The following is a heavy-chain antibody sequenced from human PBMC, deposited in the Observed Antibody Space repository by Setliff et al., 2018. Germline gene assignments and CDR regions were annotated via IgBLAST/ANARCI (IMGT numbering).Heavy chain of an antibody. CDR1: GGTFNTYA. CDR3: ARNIGMGQRDYFDY. Sequence: KVSCKASGGTFNTYAINWVRQAPGQGLAWMGGIVPVFGTRNYAQKFQGRVTFSADDSANTAYMELTSLTSEDTAVYYCARNIGMGQRDYFDYWGQGTAVTVSS. CDR2: IVPVFGTR. V-gene: IGHV1-69*01. D-gene: IGHD5-18*01. J-gene: IGHJ4*02.